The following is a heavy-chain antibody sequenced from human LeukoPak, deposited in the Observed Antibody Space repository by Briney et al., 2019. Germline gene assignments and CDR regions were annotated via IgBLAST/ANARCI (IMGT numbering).Heavy chain of an antibody. D-gene: IGHD2-15*01. Sequence: PSETLSLTCTVPGGSISSSSYYWGWIRQPPGKGLEWIGSIYYSGSTYYNPSLKSRVTISVDTSKNQFSLKLSSVTAADTAVYYCAGDTAAHFNYWGQGTLVTVSS. CDR2: IYYSGST. CDR3: AGDTAAHFNY. V-gene: IGHV4-39*02. CDR1: GGSISSSSYY. J-gene: IGHJ4*02.